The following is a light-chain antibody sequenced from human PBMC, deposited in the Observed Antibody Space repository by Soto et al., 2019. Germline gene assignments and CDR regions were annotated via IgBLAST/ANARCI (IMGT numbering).Light chain of an antibody. J-gene: IGKJ5*01. CDR3: QQLKSYPIT. Sequence: IQLTRSPSFLSASVGDRVTITCRASQGISSYLAWYQQKPGKAPNLLIYAAFTLQSGVPSRFSGSGSGTEFTLTISSLQPEDFATYYCQQLKSYPITFGQGTRLEI. CDR2: AAF. V-gene: IGKV1-9*01. CDR1: QGISSY.